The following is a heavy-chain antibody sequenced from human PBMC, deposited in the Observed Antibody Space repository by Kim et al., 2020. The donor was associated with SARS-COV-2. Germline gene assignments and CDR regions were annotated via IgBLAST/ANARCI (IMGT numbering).Heavy chain of an antibody. CDR2: LNHSGST. J-gene: IGHJ4*02. D-gene: IGHD6-19*01. CDR3: ARARIAVAYKIDY. Sequence: SETLSLTCAVYGGSFSGYYWSWIRQPPGKGLEWMGELNHSGSTNYNPSLKSRVTISVDTSKNQFSLKLSSVTAADTAVYYCARARIAVAYKIDYWGQGT. V-gene: IGHV4-34*01. CDR1: GGSFSGYY.